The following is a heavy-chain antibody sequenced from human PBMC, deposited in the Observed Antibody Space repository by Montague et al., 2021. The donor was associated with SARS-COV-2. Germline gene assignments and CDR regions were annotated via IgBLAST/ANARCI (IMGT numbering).Heavy chain of an antibody. V-gene: IGHV4-34*01. Sequence: SETLSLTCAVHGASFSSYSWNWIRQPPGKGLEWIGEINHGGSTNYNPSLKSRLTISADTSKNQFSRKLTSVAAADTAVYYCARLRDGVVPSPILGVGPFYSYYYMDVWGKGTTVTVSS. CDR3: ARLRDGVVPSPILGVGPFYSYYYMDV. D-gene: IGHD3-10*01. CDR1: GASFSSYS. CDR2: INHGGST. J-gene: IGHJ6*03.